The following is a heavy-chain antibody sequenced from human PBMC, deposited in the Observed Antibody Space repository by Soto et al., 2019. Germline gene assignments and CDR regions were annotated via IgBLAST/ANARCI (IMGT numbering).Heavy chain of an antibody. CDR2: IKQDGSEK. D-gene: IGHD1-1*01. V-gene: IGHV3-7*01. CDR3: ARDSPEMAGTYYHYGMDV. CDR1: GFTFSNFW. Sequence: EVQLVESGGGLVQPGGSLRLSCAASGFTFSNFWMTWVRQAPGKGLEWVANIKQDGSEKHYVDSVKGRCSISRDNAKNSLDSQMNNLRVEDTVVYYCARDSPEMAGTYYHYGMDVWGRGTTITVSS. J-gene: IGHJ6*02.